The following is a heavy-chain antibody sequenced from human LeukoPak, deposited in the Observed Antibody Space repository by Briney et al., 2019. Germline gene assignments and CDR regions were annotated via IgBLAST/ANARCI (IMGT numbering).Heavy chain of an antibody. J-gene: IGHJ4*02. CDR3: ARDGEDIVVVVAATPGDIDY. Sequence: SETLSLTCGVSGGSITNTNYWTWVRQPPGKGLEWIGEVNLQGSTNYNPSLMGRVAIAVDTSENHISLQLTSVTAADTAVYYCARDGEDIVVVVAATPGDIDYWGQGTLVTVSS. CDR1: GGSITNTNY. D-gene: IGHD2-15*01. CDR2: VNLQGST. V-gene: IGHV4-4*02.